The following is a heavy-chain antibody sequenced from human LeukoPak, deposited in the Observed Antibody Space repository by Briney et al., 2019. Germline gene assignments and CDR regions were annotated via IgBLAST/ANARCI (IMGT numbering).Heavy chain of an antibody. CDR3: ARRRQQLLKEYGMDV. V-gene: IGHV4-39*07. Sequence: SETLSLTCNVSGVSIKANSDYWGWLRQPPGKGLEWIGRIYTRGGTTYNPSLKSRVTISIDTSKNQFSLKLSSVTAADTAVYYCARRRQQLLKEYGMDVWGQGTTVTVSS. D-gene: IGHD6-13*01. CDR2: IYTRGGT. CDR1: GVSIKANSDY. J-gene: IGHJ6*02.